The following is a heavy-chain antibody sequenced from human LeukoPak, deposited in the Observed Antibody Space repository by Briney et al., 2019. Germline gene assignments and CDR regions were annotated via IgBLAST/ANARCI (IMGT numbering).Heavy chain of an antibody. V-gene: IGHV3-30*18. Sequence: PGGSLRLSCAASGFTFSSYGMHWVRQAPDKGLEWVAVISYDGSNKYYADSVKGRFTISRDNSKNTLYLQMNSLRAEDTAVYYCAKDLRRYCSSTSCSSPDFWGQGTLVTVSS. CDR1: GFTFSSYG. CDR3: AKDLRRYCSSTSCSSPDF. CDR2: ISYDGSNK. J-gene: IGHJ4*02. D-gene: IGHD2-2*01.